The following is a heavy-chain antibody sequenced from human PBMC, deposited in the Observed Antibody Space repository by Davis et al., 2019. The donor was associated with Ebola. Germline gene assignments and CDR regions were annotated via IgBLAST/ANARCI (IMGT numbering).Heavy chain of an antibody. J-gene: IGHJ6*02. D-gene: IGHD3-3*01. V-gene: IGHV4-59*01. Sequence: PGGSLRLSCTVSGGSISSYYWSWIRQPPGKGLEWIGYIYYSGSTNYNPSLKSRVTISVDTSKNQFSLKLSSVTAADTAVYYCARVRPDANYDFWSGYSDGMDVWGQGTTVTVSS. CDR1: GGSISSYY. CDR2: IYYSGST. CDR3: ARVRPDANYDFWSGYSDGMDV.